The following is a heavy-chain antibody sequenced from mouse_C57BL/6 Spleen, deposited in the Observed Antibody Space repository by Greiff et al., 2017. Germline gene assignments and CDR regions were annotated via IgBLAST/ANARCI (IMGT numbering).Heavy chain of an antibody. V-gene: IGHV1-53*01. CDR3: ARRTYYDYDGVFDD. J-gene: IGHJ2*01. D-gene: IGHD2-4*01. Sequence: VQLQQPGTELVKPGASVKLSCKASGYTFTSYWMPWVKQRPGQGLEWIGKINPSNGGTNYNEKFKSKATLTGDKSSSTAYMQLSSLTSEDSAVFYCARRTYYDYDGVFDDWGQGTTLTVSS. CDR1: GYTFTSYW. CDR2: INPSNGGT.